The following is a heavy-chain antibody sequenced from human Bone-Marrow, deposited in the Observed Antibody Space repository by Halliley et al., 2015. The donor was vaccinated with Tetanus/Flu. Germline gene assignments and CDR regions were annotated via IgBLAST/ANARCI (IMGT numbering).Heavy chain of an antibody. CDR3: AGVKGASDSAYYCYGMDV. CDR1: GFTFTNYA. CDR2: INTNGAST. V-gene: IGHV3-64*02. D-gene: IGHD3-10*01. J-gene: IGHJ6*02. Sequence: SLRLSCAASGFTFTNYAMHWVRQAPGKGLEYVSAINTNGASTYYADSAKGRFIISRDNSKKTLYLQMGSLRVEDTAVYYCAGVKGASDSAYYCYGMDVWGQGTTVTVSS.